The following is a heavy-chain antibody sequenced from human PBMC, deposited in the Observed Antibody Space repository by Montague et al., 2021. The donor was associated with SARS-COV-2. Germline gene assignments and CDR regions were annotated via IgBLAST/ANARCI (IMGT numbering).Heavy chain of an antibody. CDR2: VSASGST. Sequence: SETLSLTCTVSGDSISYFYWSWIRQPAGKGLEWIGRVSASGSTNYNPSLNSRVTMSVGTSKKQFSLRLSPVTAADTAVYYCARDVVAAPGTFDYWGQGTLVTVPS. J-gene: IGHJ4*02. V-gene: IGHV4-4*07. CDR3: ARDVVAAPGTFDY. D-gene: IGHD6-13*01. CDR1: GDSISYFY.